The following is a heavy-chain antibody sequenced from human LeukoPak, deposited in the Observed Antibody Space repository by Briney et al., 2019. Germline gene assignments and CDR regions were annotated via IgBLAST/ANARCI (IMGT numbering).Heavy chain of an antibody. CDR1: GGSISSYY. Sequence: PSETLSLTCTVSGGSISSYYWTWIRQPPGKGLEWIGYIYYSGSTNYNPSLKSRVTISVDTSKNQFSLKLTSVTAADTAVYYCARGGVLKSVDYWGQGTLVVVSS. CDR3: ARGGVLKSVDY. V-gene: IGHV4-59*01. J-gene: IGHJ4*02. CDR2: IYYSGST. D-gene: IGHD3-16*01.